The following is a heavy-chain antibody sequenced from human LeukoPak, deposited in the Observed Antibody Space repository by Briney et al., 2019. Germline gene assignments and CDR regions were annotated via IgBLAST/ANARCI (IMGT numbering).Heavy chain of an antibody. CDR1: GYTFTSYY. J-gene: IGHJ5*02. D-gene: IGHD3-22*01. CDR2: INPSGGST. Sequence: ASVKVSCKASGYTFTSYYMHWVRQAPGQGLEWMGIINPSGGSTSYAQKFQGRVTMTRDMSTSTVYMELSSLRSEDTAVYYCARAILDYYDSSGYSGWFDPWGQGTLVTVSS. CDR3: ARAILDYYDSSGYSGWFDP. V-gene: IGHV1-46*01.